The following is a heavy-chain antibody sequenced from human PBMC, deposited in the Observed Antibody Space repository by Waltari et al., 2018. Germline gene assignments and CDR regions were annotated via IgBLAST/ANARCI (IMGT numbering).Heavy chain of an antibody. Sequence: SNVSITSRGYFWSWIRQHPGKGLEWIGYIDNSGSTYYNPSLLSRVTISADTSDNQFSLRLNSVTAADTAVYYCARDRSGSSLFDYWGQGTLVTVSS. CDR3: ARDRSGSSLFDY. CDR2: IDNSGST. D-gene: IGHD3-10*01. J-gene: IGHJ4*02. CDR1: NVSITSRGYF. V-gene: IGHV4-31*02.